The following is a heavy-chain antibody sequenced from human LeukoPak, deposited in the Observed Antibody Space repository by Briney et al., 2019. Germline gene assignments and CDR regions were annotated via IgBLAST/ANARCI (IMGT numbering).Heavy chain of an antibody. J-gene: IGHJ4*02. Sequence: GGSLRLSCVPSRFTFYDYAMSWVRQAPGKGLEWVSAMSGNAINTYYVGSVKGRFTMSRDNSKNTLYLQMNSLRGEDTALYYCANHRAYYDDDSCNFQYYFDYWGQGTLVTVFS. CDR2: MSGNAINT. CDR1: RFTFYDYA. CDR3: ANHRAYYDDDSCNFQYYFDY. V-gene: IGHV3-23*01. D-gene: IGHD3-16*01.